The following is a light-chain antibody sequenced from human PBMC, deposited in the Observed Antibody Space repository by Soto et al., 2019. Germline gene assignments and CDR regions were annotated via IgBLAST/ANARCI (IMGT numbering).Light chain of an antibody. CDR2: GAS. CDR1: QSVSSSY. J-gene: IGKJ5*01. V-gene: IGKV3-20*01. CDR3: QQSYSTLPIT. Sequence: EIVSTQSPGTLSLSPGERATLSCGASQSVSSSYLAWYQQKPGQAPSLLIYGASSRATGIPDRFSGSGSGTDFTLTISRLEPEDFATYYCQQSYSTLPITFGQGTRLEIK.